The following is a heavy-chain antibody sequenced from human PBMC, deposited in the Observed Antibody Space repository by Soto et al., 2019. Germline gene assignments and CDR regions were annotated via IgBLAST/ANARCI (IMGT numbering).Heavy chain of an antibody. CDR1: GYTFTSYG. CDR2: ISAYKGET. J-gene: IGHJ3*02. Sequence: QVQLVQSGVEVKKPGASVKVSCKASGYTFTSYGVSWVRQAPGQGLEWMGWISAYKGETNYAQKLRCRDTMTTDTFTNTVSMELSSLSSDDTAVDYCAREILYWGGDCYDDTFDIWGQGTMVTVSS. CDR3: AREILYWGGDCYDDTFDI. V-gene: IGHV1-18*01. D-gene: IGHD2-21*02.